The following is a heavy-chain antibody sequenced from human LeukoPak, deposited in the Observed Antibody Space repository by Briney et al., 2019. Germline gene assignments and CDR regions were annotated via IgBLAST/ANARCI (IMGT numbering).Heavy chain of an antibody. D-gene: IGHD5-24*01. CDR1: GFTFSSYG. V-gene: IGHV3-30*18. J-gene: IGHJ4*02. CDR3: AKDRGRARRDGYNYGLDY. CDR2: ISYDGSNK. Sequence: GGSLRLSCAASGFTFSSYGMHWVRQAPGKGLEWVAVISYDGSNKYYADSVKGRFTISRDNSKNTLYLQMNSLRAEDTAVYYCAKDRGRARRDGYNYGLDYWGQGTLVTVSS.